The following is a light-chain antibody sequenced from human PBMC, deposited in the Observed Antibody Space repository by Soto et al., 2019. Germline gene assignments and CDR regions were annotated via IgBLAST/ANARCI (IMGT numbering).Light chain of an antibody. CDR2: GAS. CDR1: QSVSSRF. V-gene: IGKV3D-20*02. Sequence: EIVLTQSPGTLSLSPGERATLSCRASQSVSSRFLAWYQQKPGQAPRLLMYGASNRATGIPDRFSGTGSGTDFTLTISSLEPEDFAGYYCQQRSNLYTFGQGTKVDIK. J-gene: IGKJ2*01. CDR3: QQRSNLYT.